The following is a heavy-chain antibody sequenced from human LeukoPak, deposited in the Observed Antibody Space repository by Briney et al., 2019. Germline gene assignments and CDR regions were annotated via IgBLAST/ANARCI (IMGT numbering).Heavy chain of an antibody. V-gene: IGHV4-61*02. CDR1: GGSISSGSYY. CDR3: AREPAYYDILTGFYWTHFDY. CDR2: IYTSGST. Sequence: SQTLSPTRTVSGGSISSGSYYWSWIRQPAGKGLEWIGRIYTSGSTNYNPSLKSRVTISVDTSKNQFSLKLSSVTAADTAVYYCAREPAYYDILTGFYWTHFDYWRQGTLVTVSS. D-gene: IGHD3-9*01. J-gene: IGHJ4*02.